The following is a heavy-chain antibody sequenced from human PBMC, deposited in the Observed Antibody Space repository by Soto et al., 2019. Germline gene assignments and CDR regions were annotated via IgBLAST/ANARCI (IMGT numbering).Heavy chain of an antibody. Sequence: EVQVVESGGGLVQPGGSLRLSCEASGFTFSAYAMHWVRQAPGRGLEYVSAITSVGISTYYANSVKGRFTISRDNSKNTLYLQMGSLQPEDMAVYYCARDVGGPFPSIMDVWDQGTTVTVSS. V-gene: IGHV3-64*01. CDR1: GFTFSAYA. CDR3: ARDVGGPFPSIMDV. D-gene: IGHD2-15*01. J-gene: IGHJ6*01. CDR2: ITSVGIST.